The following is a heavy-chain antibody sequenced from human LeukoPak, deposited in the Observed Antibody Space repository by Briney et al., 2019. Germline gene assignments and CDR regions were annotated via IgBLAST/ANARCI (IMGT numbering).Heavy chain of an antibody. CDR1: GYTFTSYY. Sequence: ASVKVSCKASGYTFTSYYMHWVRQAPGQGLEWMGRINPNSGGTNYAQKFQGRVTMTRDTSISTAYMELSRLRSDDTAVYYCARRCKTGTTFGELDYWGQGTLVTVSS. CDR2: INPNSGGT. D-gene: IGHD1-1*01. CDR3: ARRCKTGTTFGELDY. V-gene: IGHV1-2*06. J-gene: IGHJ4*02.